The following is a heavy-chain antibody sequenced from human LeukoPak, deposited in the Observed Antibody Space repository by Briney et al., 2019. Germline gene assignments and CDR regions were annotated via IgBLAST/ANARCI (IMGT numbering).Heavy chain of an antibody. CDR2: IYYSGST. V-gene: IGHV4-39*07. Sequence: SSETLSLTCTVSGGSISSSSYYWGWIRQPPGKGLEWIGSIYYSGSTNYNPSLKSRVTISVDTSKNQFSLKLSSVTAADTAVYYCARDVGATPGYFDYWGQGTLVTVSS. CDR3: ARDVGATPGYFDY. CDR1: GGSISSSSYY. J-gene: IGHJ4*02. D-gene: IGHD1-26*01.